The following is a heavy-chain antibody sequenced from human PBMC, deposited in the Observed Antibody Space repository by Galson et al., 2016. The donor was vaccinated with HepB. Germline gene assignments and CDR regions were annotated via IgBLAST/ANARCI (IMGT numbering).Heavy chain of an antibody. J-gene: IGHJ2*01. CDR3: ARMGYYFDSRYFNL. V-gene: IGHV4-39*01. D-gene: IGHD3-22*01. CDR2: IYYSGSS. Sequence: ETLSLTCTASGGSISGPGYYWGWIRQTPGKGLEWIANIYYSGSSYYNPSFKSRVTISVDTSKNQFSLRVTSVTAADTALYFCARMGYYFDSRYFNLWGRGTLVTVSS. CDR1: GGSISGPGYY.